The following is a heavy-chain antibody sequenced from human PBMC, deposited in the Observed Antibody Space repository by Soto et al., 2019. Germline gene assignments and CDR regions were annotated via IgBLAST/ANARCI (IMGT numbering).Heavy chain of an antibody. CDR1: GYTFTSYG. V-gene: IGHV1-18*01. Sequence: ASVKVSCKASGYTFTSYGISWVRQAPGQGLEWMGWISAYNGNTNYAQKLQGRVTMTTDTSTSTAYMELRSLRSDDTAVYYCAVHDAGVVVVAATFHYWGQGTLVTVSS. J-gene: IGHJ4*02. CDR3: AVHDAGVVVVAATFHY. D-gene: IGHD2-15*01. CDR2: ISAYNGNT.